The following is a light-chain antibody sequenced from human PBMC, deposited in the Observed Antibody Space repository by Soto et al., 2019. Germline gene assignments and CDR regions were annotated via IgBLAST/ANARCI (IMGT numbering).Light chain of an antibody. CDR1: SSDIGAYNF. CDR2: DVI. J-gene: IGLJ1*01. V-gene: IGLV2-11*01. CDR3: CSYAGSYTHV. Sequence: QSVLTQPRSVSGSPGQSVTISCTGTSSDIGAYNFVSWYQQHPDKAPKLMIYDVIKRPSGVPDRFSGSKSGNTASLTIYGLQAEDEADYYCCSYAGSYTHVFGTGTRSPS.